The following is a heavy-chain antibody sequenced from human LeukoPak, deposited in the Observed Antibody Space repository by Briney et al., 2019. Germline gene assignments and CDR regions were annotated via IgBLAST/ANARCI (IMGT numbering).Heavy chain of an antibody. V-gene: IGHV3-30*02. J-gene: IGHJ5*02. CDR2: IRYDGSNK. CDR3: AKDSGDAFDP. D-gene: IGHD7-27*01. CDR1: GFTFSSYG. Sequence: GGSLRLSCAASGFTFSSYGMHWVRQAPGKGLEWVAFIRYDGSNKYYADSVKGRFTISRDNSKNTLYLQMNSLRAEDTAVYYCAKDSGDAFDPWGQGTLVTVSS.